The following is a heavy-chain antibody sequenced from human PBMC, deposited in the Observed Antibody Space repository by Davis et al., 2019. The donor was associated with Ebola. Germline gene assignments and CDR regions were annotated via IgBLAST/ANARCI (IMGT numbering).Heavy chain of an antibody. D-gene: IGHD3-16*02. J-gene: IGHJ6*02. V-gene: IGHV3-23*01. CDR3: AKDRLSSQPSSFGMDV. CDR2: ITGSGYST. CDR1: GFTFSTYA. Sequence: PGGSLRLSCAASGFTFSTYAMTWVRQAPGEGLEWVSSITGSGYSTYYADSVKGRFTISRDNSKNTLYLQMNSLRVEDTALYYCAKDRLSSQPSSFGMDVWGQGTTVTVS.